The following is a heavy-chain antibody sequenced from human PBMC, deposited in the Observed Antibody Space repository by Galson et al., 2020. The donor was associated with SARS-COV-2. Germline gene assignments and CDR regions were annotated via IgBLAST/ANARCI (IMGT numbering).Heavy chain of an antibody. Sequence: SETLSLTCTVSGGSISSSIHYWGWIRQTPGKGLEWIGSFSYRGPTYYNPSLKSRVTISVDTSKNQFSLKLSSVTAADTAVYYCARELFGELLSPVGYWGQGTLVTVSS. D-gene: IGHD3-10*02. CDR2: FSYRGPT. CDR1: GGSISSSIHY. J-gene: IGHJ4*02. V-gene: IGHV4-39*07. CDR3: ARELFGELLSPVGY.